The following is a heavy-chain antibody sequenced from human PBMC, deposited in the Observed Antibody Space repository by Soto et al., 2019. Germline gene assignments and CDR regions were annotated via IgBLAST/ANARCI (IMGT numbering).Heavy chain of an antibody. CDR2: INAGNGNT. Sequence: QVQLVQSGAEVKKPGASVKVSCKASGYTFTSYAMHWVRQAPGQRLEWMGWINAGNGNTKYSQKFQGRVTITGDTSASTAYMELSSLRSEDTAVYYCAREQRKGIPNYWGQGTLVTVSS. CDR1: GYTFTSYA. J-gene: IGHJ4*02. D-gene: IGHD1-1*01. CDR3: AREQRKGIPNY. V-gene: IGHV1-3*01.